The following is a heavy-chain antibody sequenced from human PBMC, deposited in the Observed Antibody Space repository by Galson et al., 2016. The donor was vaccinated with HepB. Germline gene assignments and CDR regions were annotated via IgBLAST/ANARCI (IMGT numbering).Heavy chain of an antibody. CDR3: ADPSVA. CDR2: INHSGST. Sequence: ETLSLTCAVYGGSFSTSYWGWVRQPPGKGLEWIGEINHSGSTNYNPSLKSRVTISVDRSKNQFSVRLTSVTAADTAIYYCADPSVAWGQGTLVTVSS. J-gene: IGHJ4*02. CDR1: GGSFSTSY. D-gene: IGHD5/OR15-5a*01. V-gene: IGHV4-34*01.